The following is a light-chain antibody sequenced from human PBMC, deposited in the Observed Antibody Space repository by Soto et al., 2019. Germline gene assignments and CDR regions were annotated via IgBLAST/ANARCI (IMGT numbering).Light chain of an antibody. V-gene: IGLV1-47*01. Sequence: QSVLTQPPSASGTPEQRVTISCSGSSSNIGSNYVSWYQQLPGTAPKLLIYRNDQRPSGVPDRFSGSKSGTSASLATSGLRSEDEADYYCASWDDSLSGPVFGGGTKLTVL. J-gene: IGLJ3*02. CDR3: ASWDDSLSGPV. CDR1: SSNIGSNY. CDR2: RND.